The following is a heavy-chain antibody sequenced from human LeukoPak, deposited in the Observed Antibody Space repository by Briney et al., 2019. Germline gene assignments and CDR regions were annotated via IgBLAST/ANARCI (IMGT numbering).Heavy chain of an antibody. CDR2: IYYSGST. V-gene: IGHV4-59*08. Sequence: PSETLSLTCTVSGGSINNYFWSWIRQPPGKGLEWIGYIYYSGSTDYNPSLKGRVTISVDTSKNQFSLKLSFVTAADTALYYCARRAFDWNYFDYWGQGMLVTVSA. D-gene: IGHD3-9*01. J-gene: IGHJ4*02. CDR3: ARRAFDWNYFDY. CDR1: GGSINNYF.